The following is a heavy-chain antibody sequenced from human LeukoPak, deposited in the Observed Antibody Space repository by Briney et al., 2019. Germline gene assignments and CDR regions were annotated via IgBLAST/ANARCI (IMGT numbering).Heavy chain of an antibody. CDR1: GFNFSAYW. V-gene: IGHV3-7*03. J-gene: IGHJ4*02. CDR3: AKAAYNGYGWDYFDY. Sequence: GGSLRLSCAASGFNFSAYWMSWVRQAPGKGLEWVANIKEDGSEKHYVDSVRGRFSISRDNAKNSLYLQMNSLRAEDTALYYCAKAAYNGYGWDYFDYWGQGTLVTVSS. CDR2: IKEDGSEK. D-gene: IGHD5-12*01.